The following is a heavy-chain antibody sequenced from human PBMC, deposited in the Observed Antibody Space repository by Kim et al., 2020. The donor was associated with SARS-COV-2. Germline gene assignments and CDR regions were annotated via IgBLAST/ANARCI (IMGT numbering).Heavy chain of an antibody. CDR1: GFTFSSYG. CDR2: ISYDGSNK. D-gene: IGHD2-2*01. CDR3: AKVVSCSSTSCWDPFDY. Sequence: GGSLRLSCAASGFTFSSYGIHWVRQAPGKGLEWVAVISYDGSNKYYADSVKGRFTVSRDNSKNTLFLQMNSLRAEDTAVYFCAKVVSCSSTSCWDPFDYWGQGTLVPASS. V-gene: IGHV3-30*18. J-gene: IGHJ4*02.